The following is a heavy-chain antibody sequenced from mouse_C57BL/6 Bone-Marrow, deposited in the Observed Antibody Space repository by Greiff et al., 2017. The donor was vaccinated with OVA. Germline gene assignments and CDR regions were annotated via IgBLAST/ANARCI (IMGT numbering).Heavy chain of an antibody. CDR3: AIEDYDPLCYAMDY. V-gene: IGHV1-55*01. Sequence: QVQLQESGAELVKPGASVKMSCKASGYTFTSYWITWVKQRPGQGLEWIGDIYPGSGSTNYNEKFKSKATLTVDTSSSTAYMQLSSLTSEDSAVYYCAIEDYDPLCYAMDYWGQGTSVTVSS. J-gene: IGHJ4*01. CDR1: GYTFTSYW. D-gene: IGHD2-4*01. CDR2: IYPGSGST.